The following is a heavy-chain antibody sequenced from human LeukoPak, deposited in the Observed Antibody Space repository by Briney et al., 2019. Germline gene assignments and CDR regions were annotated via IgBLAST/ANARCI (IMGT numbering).Heavy chain of an antibody. D-gene: IGHD5-24*01. CDR3: VRGGDGNRRDFDF. V-gene: IGHV1-2*02. Sequence: ASVKVSCKASGYTFTGYNMHWVRQAPGQGLEWMGWINPNSGGTNYAQKFQGRVTMTRDTSVTTAYMEVSSLRSDDTAVYFCVRGGDGNRRDFDFWGQGTLVTVSS. CDR1: GYTFTGYN. CDR2: INPNSGGT. J-gene: IGHJ4*02.